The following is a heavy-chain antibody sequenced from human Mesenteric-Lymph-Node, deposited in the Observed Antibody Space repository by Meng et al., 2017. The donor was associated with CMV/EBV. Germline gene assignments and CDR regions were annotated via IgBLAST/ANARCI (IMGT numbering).Heavy chain of an antibody. D-gene: IGHD4-11*01. CDR3: ARGRRNSGFDYNNYYDGMDV. J-gene: IGHJ6*02. Sequence: SETLSLTCAVSGGSISSSNWWSWVRQPPGKGLEWIGEIYHSGSTNYNPSLKSRVTISVDKSKNQFSLKLSSVTAADTAVYYCARGRRNSGFDYNNYYDGMDVWGQGTTVTVSS. CDR1: GGSISSSNW. CDR2: IYHSGST. V-gene: IGHV4-4*02.